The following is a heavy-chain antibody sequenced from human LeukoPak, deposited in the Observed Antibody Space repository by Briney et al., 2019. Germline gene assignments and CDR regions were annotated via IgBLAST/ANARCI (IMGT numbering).Heavy chain of an antibody. CDR3: AKEYCITASGANHDAFDI. CDR1: GFTFTSYW. V-gene: IGHV3-74*01. D-gene: IGHD2-2*01. CDR2: ISGDERSI. J-gene: IGHJ3*02. Sequence: GGSLRLSCAASGFTFTSYWMHWVRHAQGKGLEWVSRISGDERSISYADSVQGRFTISRDNAKNTLYLRMNSLRAAETAVYYCAKEYCITASGANHDAFDIWGQGTMVTVSS.